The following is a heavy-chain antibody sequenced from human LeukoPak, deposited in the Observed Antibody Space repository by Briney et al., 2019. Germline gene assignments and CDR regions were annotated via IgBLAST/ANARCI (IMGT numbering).Heavy chain of an antibody. Sequence: SETLSLTCTVSGGSISSSSYYWGWIRQPPGKGLEWIGYIYYSGSTNYNPSLKSRVTISIDTSTNQFSLKLNSVTAADTAVYYCASLQNIVGATPLPDYWGQRTLVTVSS. V-gene: IGHV4-61*05. D-gene: IGHD1-26*01. CDR3: ASLQNIVGATPLPDY. CDR1: GGSISSSSYY. J-gene: IGHJ4*02. CDR2: IYYSGST.